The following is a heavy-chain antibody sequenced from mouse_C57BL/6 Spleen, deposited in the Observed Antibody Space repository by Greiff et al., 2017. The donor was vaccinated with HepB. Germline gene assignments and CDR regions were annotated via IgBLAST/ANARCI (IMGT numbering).Heavy chain of an antibody. CDR1: GFTFSDYY. J-gene: IGHJ3*01. D-gene: IGHD2-4*01. CDR2: INYDGSST. CDR3: ARGPIIYYDYDEWFAY. V-gene: IGHV5-16*01. Sequence: EVQLVESEGGLVQPGSSMKLSCTASGFTFSDYYMAWVRQVPEKGLEWVANINYDGSSTYYLDSLKSRFIISRDNAKNILYLQMSSLKSEDTATYYCARGPIIYYDYDEWFAYWGQGTLVTVSA.